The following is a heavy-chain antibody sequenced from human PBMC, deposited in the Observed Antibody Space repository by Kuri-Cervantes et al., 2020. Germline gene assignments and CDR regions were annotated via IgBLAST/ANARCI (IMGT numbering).Heavy chain of an antibody. Sequence: ASVKVSCKASGYTFTSYYMHWVRQAPGQGLEWMGIINPSGGSTSYAQKFQGRVTMTRDTSTSTVYMELSSLRSEDTAVYYCARDPYRGSYYYYYGMDVWGQGTTVTVSS. J-gene: IGHJ6*02. CDR2: INPSGGST. V-gene: IGHV1-46*01. CDR1: GYTFTSYY. D-gene: IGHD1-26*01. CDR3: ARDPYRGSYYYYYGMDV.